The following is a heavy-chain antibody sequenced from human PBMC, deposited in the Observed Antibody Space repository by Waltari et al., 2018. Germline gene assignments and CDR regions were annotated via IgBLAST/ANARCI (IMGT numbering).Heavy chain of an antibody. V-gene: IGHV4-39*02. Sequence: QMQLQESGPGLVKPLETLSLTCTVSGGSIRSTSYYCGWIRQAPGKGLEWIGSIFYTGRTHYSPSLESRLTLSVDTSKKHFSLKLRSVTAEDTAVYYCARESGQEVAAPTENYFDPWGQGTLVTVSS. CDR3: ARESGQEVAAPTENYFDP. CDR2: IFYTGRT. CDR1: GGSIRSTSYY. J-gene: IGHJ5*02. D-gene: IGHD6-19*01.